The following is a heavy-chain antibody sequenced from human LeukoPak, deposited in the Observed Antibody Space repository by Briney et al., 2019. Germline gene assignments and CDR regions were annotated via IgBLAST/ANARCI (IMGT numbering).Heavy chain of an antibody. CDR2: INADNGDT. J-gene: IGHJ4*02. CDR3: ATRGSGSSGWSFDY. Sequence: ASVKVSCKASGYIFTSYAMHWVRQAPGQRLEWIGWINADNGDTKYSEKFQGRVTITRDTSATTAYMELSSLTSDDTAAYYCATRGSGSSGWSFDYWGQGTLVTVSA. CDR1: GYIFTSYA. V-gene: IGHV1-3*01. D-gene: IGHD6-19*01.